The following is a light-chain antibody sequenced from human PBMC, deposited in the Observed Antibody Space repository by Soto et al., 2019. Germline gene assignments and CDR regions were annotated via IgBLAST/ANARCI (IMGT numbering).Light chain of an antibody. CDR3: QSYDSSLSGYV. CDR1: SSNIGAGYD. J-gene: IGLJ1*01. Sequence: QAVVTQPPSVSGAPGQRVTITCTESSSNIGAGYDVHWYQQLPGTAPKLLIYGNSNRPSGVPDRFSGSKSGTSASLAITGLQAEDEADYYCQSYDSSLSGYVFGTGTKLTVL. V-gene: IGLV1-40*01. CDR2: GNS.